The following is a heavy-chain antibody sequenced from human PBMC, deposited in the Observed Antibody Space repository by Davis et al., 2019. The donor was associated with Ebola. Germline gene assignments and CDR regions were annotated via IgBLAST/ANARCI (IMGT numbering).Heavy chain of an antibody. J-gene: IGHJ4*02. V-gene: IGHV4-39*01. D-gene: IGHD1-20*01. CDR2: IYYSGST. CDR3: ARHLREYNWNYFDY. Sequence: PSETLSLTCTVSGGSISSSSYYWGWIRQPPGKGLERIGSIYYSGSTYYNPSLKSRVTISVDTSKNQFSLKLSSVTAADTAVYYCARHLREYNWNYFDYWGQGTLVTVSS. CDR1: GGSISSSSYY.